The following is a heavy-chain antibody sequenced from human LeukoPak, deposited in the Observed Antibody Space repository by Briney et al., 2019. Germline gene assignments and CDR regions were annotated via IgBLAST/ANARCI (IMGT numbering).Heavy chain of an antibody. D-gene: IGHD3-9*01. Sequence: GASVKVSCKASGYTFAGYYMHWVRQAPGQGLEWMGWINPNSGGTNYAQKFQGRVTMTRDTSISTAYMELSRLRSDDTAVYYCARSIHFDWLFDYWGQGTLVTVSS. CDR2: INPNSGGT. J-gene: IGHJ4*02. CDR1: GYTFAGYY. V-gene: IGHV1-2*02. CDR3: ARSIHFDWLFDY.